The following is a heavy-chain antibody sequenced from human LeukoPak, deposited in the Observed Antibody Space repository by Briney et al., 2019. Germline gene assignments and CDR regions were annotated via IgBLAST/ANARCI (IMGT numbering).Heavy chain of an antibody. D-gene: IGHD2/OR15-2a*01. J-gene: IGHJ4*02. V-gene: IGHV4-38-2*01. CDR3: TRQADVPSSIGYFDL. CDR1: DYSISNAYY. Sequence: PSETLSLTCAVSDYSISNAYYWGWIRQPPGKGLEWIGSISHGGSTHYNASLKSRVTISLEASKNQFSLRLSSVTATDTAVYYCTRQADVPSSIGYFDLWGQGAPVTVSS. CDR2: ISHGGST.